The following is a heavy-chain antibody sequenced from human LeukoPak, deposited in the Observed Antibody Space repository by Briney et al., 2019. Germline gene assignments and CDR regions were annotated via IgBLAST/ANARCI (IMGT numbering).Heavy chain of an antibody. CDR1: GGSISSYY. CDR2: IYFTGST. Sequence: SETLSLTCTVSGGSISSYYWGWIRQPPGKGLEWIGYIYFTGSTNYNPSLKSRVTISVDTSKNQFSLKLTSVTAADTAVYYCARAPQNDYGDFWGQGTLVTVSS. CDR3: ARAPQNDYGDF. V-gene: IGHV4-59*01. J-gene: IGHJ4*02.